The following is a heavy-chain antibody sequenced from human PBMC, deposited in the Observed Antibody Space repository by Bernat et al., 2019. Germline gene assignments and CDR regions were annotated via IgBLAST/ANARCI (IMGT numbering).Heavy chain of an antibody. V-gene: IGHV4-34*01. D-gene: IGHD3-9*01. CDR2: INHSGST. Sequence: QVQLQQWGAGLLKPSETLSLTCAVYGGSFSGYYWSWIRQPTGKGLEWIGEINHSGSTNYNPSLKSRVTISVDTSKNQFSLKLSSVTAADTAVYYCAIRYFDWLLRRADAFDIWGQGTMVTVSS. J-gene: IGHJ3*02. CDR3: AIRYFDWLLRRADAFDI. CDR1: GGSFSGYY.